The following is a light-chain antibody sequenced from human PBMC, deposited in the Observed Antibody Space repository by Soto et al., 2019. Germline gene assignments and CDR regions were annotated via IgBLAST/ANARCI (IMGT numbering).Light chain of an antibody. J-gene: IGLJ1*01. V-gene: IGLV2-14*02. CDR2: EVN. CDR1: SSNVGSYKL. CDR3: SSYTSSSTLYV. Sequence: QSVLTQPASVSGSPGQSITISCTGTSSNVGSYKLVSWYQQHPGKAPKLMIFEVNXXTSGVSNSFSGSKSGNTASLTISGLQVEDEADYYCSSYTSSSTLYVFGTGTKVTGL.